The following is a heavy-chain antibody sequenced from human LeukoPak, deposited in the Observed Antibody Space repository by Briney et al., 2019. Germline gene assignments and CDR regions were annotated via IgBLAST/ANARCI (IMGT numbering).Heavy chain of an antibody. J-gene: IGHJ4*02. CDR1: GFTFSYYA. Sequence: HRGGSLRLSCAASGFTFSYYAMHWVRQAPGKGLEWVAVISYDGSNKDYAESVKGRFTISRDNSKNTLYLQMNSLRPEDTAVYYCASSPVHYYDSSDYYKYYFDYWGQGTLVTVSS. D-gene: IGHD3-22*01. V-gene: IGHV3-30-3*01. CDR3: ASSPVHYYDSSDYYKYYFDY. CDR2: ISYDGSNK.